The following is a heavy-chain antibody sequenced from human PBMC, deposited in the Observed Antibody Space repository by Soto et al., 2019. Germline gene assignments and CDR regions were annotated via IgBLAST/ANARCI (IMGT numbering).Heavy chain of an antibody. CDR1: GFTFTHSA. CDR3: ARDRGIAVAGHGGNYYYGMDV. J-gene: IGHJ6*02. V-gene: IGHV1-18*01. CDR2: ISAYNGNT. D-gene: IGHD6-19*01. Sequence: ASVKVSCKASGFTFTHSAIQWVRQARGQSLEWMGWISAYNGNTNYAQQLQGRVTMTTDTSTSTAYMELRSLRSDDTAVYYCARDRGIAVAGHGGNYYYGMDVWGQGTTVTSP.